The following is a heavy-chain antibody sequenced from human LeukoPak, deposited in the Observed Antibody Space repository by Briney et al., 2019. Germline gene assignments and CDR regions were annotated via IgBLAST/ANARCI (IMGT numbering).Heavy chain of an antibody. CDR1: GGSISSYY. V-gene: IGHV4-59*01. D-gene: IGHD6-13*01. J-gene: IGHJ2*01. Sequence: PSETLSLTCTVSGGSISSYYWSWIRQPPGKGLEWIGYIYYSGSTNYNPPLKSRVTISVDTSKNQFSLKLSSVTAADTAVYYCARAGIAAAGIEWYFDLWGRGTLVTVSS. CDR3: ARAGIAAAGIEWYFDL. CDR2: IYYSGST.